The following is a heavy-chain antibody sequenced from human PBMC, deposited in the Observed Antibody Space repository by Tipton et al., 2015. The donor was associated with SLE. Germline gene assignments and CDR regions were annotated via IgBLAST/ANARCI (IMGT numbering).Heavy chain of an antibody. Sequence: TLSLTCAVYGGSFSGYYWSWIRQPPGKGLEWIGEINHSGSTNYKPSLKSRVTISVDTSKNQFSLKLSSVTAADTAVYYCWRRGMDVWGQGTTVTVSS. CDR3: WRRGMDV. J-gene: IGHJ6*02. V-gene: IGHV4-34*01. CDR2: INHSGST. CDR1: GGSFSGYY.